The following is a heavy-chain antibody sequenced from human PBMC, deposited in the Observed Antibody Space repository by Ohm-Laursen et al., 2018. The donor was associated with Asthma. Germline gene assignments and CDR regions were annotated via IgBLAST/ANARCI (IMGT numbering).Heavy chain of an antibody. CDR2: IWYDGSNK. CDR3: ARASTMVRGVMDDFDY. CDR1: GFTFSSYG. J-gene: IGHJ4*02. V-gene: IGHV3-33*01. Sequence: SLRLSCAASGFTFSSYGMHWVRQAPGKGLEWVAVIWYDGSNKYYADSVKGRFTISRDNSKNTLYLQMNSLRAEDTAVYYCARASTMVRGVMDDFDYWGQGTLVTVPS. D-gene: IGHD3-10*01.